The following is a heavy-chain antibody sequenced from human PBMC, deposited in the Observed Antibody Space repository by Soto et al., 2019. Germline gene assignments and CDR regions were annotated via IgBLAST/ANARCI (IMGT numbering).Heavy chain of an antibody. CDR1: GGSISSYY. J-gene: IGHJ6*03. CDR3: ARWASSSWYGTGYYYYYMYV. CDR2: IYYSGST. Sequence: SETLSLTCTVSGGSISSYYWSWIRQPPGKGLEWIGYIYYSGSTNYNPSLKSRVTISVDTSKNQFSLKLSSVTAADTAVYYCARWASSSWYGTGYYYYYMYVWGKGTTVTVSS. D-gene: IGHD6-13*01. V-gene: IGHV4-59*01.